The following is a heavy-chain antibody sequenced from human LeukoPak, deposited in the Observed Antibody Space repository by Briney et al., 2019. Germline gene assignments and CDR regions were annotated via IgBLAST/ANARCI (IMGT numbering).Heavy chain of an antibody. D-gene: IGHD2/OR15-2a*01. Sequence: GESLKISCKGSGYIFTSYWIGWVRQMPGKGLEWMGIIYPGDSDTRYSPSFQGQVTISADKSITTAHLQWSSLKASDTAIYYCARLESGLEYSDPWGQGTLVTVSS. CDR3: ARLESGLEYSDP. CDR1: GYIFTSYW. V-gene: IGHV5-51*01. J-gene: IGHJ5*02. CDR2: IYPGDSDT.